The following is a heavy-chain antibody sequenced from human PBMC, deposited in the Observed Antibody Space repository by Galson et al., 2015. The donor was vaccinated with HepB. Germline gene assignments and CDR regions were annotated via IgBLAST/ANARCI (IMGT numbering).Heavy chain of an antibody. CDR3: ATELKWLATGGLRY. D-gene: IGHD6-19*01. CDR2: LDPEDGET. V-gene: IGHV1-24*01. Sequence: SVKVSCKVSGYTLTELSMHWVRQAPGKGLEWMGGLDPEDGETIYAQKFQGRVTMTEDTSTDTAYMELSSLRSEDTAVYYCATELKWLATGGLRYWGQGTLVTVSS. CDR1: GYTLTELS. J-gene: IGHJ4*02.